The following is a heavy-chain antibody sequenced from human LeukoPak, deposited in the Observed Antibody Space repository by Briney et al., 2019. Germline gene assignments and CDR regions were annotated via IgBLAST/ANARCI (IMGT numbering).Heavy chain of an antibody. CDR2: IYTSGST. J-gene: IGHJ5*02. V-gene: IGHV4-61*02. Sequence: PSQTLSLPCTVSGGSISSGSYYWSWIRQPAGKGLEWIGRIYTSGSTNYNPSLKSRVTISVDTSKNQFSLKLSSVTAADTAVYYCARGRYYYDSSGYYPNNWFDPWGQGTLVTVSS. CDR3: ARGRYYYDSSGYYPNNWFDP. D-gene: IGHD3-22*01. CDR1: GGSISSGSYY.